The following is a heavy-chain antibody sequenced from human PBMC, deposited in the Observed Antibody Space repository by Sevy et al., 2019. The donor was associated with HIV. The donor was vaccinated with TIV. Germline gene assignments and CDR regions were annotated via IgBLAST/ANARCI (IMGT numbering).Heavy chain of an antibody. V-gene: IGHV3-30*03. Sequence: GGSLRLSCAASAFTFITYAMHWVRQAPGKGLEWVAVISYDGSHKYYADSVKGRFTISRDDSKSSLYLQMNTLRAEDTAVYYCARDAGYSVNWYPRFDPWGQGTLVTVSS. CDR2: ISYDGSHK. CDR1: AFTFITYA. D-gene: IGHD6-13*01. J-gene: IGHJ5*02. CDR3: ARDAGYSVNWYPRFDP.